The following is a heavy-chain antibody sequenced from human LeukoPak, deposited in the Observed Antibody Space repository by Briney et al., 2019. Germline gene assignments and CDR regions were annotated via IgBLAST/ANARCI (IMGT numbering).Heavy chain of an antibody. CDR1: GFTFSSFA. D-gene: IGHD2-2*01. CDR2: ISSDGDNK. CDR3: AKAGLGHGSSINCPTGLDS. Sequence: GGSLRLSCAASGFTFSSFAMHWFRQAPGKGLEWVAVISSDGDNKCSADSVKGRFTISRDNSKKTLYLQLNSLGPEDTAVYHCAKAGLGHGSSINCPTGLDSWGQGTLVTVSS. J-gene: IGHJ4*02. V-gene: IGHV3-30*18.